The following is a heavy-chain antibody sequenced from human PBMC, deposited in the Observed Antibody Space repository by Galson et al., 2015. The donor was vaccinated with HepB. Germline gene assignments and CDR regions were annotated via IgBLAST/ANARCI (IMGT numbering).Heavy chain of an antibody. CDR2: ISGSGGST. CDR1: GFTFSSYA. J-gene: IGHJ4*02. D-gene: IGHD3-22*01. CDR3: AKGYYYDSRGLRADY. V-gene: IGHV3-23*01. Sequence: SLRLSCAASGFTFSSYAMSWVRQAPGKGLEWVSAISGSGGSTYYADSVKGRFTISRDNSKNTLYLQMNSLRTEDTAVYYCAKGYYYDSRGLRADYWGQGTLVTVSS.